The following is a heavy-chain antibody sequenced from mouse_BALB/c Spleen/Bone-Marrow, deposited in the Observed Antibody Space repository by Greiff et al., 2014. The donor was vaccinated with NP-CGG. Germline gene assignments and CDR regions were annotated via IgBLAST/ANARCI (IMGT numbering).Heavy chain of an antibody. V-gene: IGHV1-14*01. J-gene: IGHJ2*01. CDR2: INPYNDGT. Sequence: EVQLVESGPELVKPGASVKMSCKASGYTFTSYAMHWVKQQPGQGLEWFGYINPYNDGTKYNEKFEGKATLTSDKSSSTAYMELSSLTSEDSAVYFCAREGVDYFDYWGQGTTLTVSS. CDR1: GYTFTSYA. CDR3: AREGVDYFDY.